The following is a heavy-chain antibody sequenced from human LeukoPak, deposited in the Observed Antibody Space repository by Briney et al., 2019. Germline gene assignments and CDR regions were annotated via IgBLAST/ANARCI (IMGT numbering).Heavy chain of an antibody. V-gene: IGHV3-73*01. J-gene: IGHJ6*03. CDR1: GFTFCGSA. Sequence: GGSLTLSCAASGFTFCGSAMHWVRQAAGKGLEWVGRIRSKANSYAPAYAASVKGRFTISRDDSKTTAYLQMNSLKTEDTAVYYCTRRSIVVVPANYGGNSNYYYYMDVWGKGTTVTVSS. CDR3: TRRSIVVVPANYGGNSNYYYYMDV. D-gene: IGHD2-2*01. CDR2: IRSKANSYAP.